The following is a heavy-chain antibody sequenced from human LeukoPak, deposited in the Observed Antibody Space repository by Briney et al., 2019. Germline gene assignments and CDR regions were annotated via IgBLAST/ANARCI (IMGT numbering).Heavy chain of an antibody. D-gene: IGHD4-17*01. J-gene: IGHJ4*02. Sequence: GGSLRLSCAASGFTFSDYYMSWIRPAPGKGLEGVSYISSSGSTIYYADSVKGRFTISRDNAKNSLYLQMNSLRAEDTAVYYCARGSTVTTGGSYFDYWGQGTLVTVSS. CDR2: ISSSGSTI. V-gene: IGHV3-11*04. CDR1: GFTFSDYY. CDR3: ARGSTVTTGGSYFDY.